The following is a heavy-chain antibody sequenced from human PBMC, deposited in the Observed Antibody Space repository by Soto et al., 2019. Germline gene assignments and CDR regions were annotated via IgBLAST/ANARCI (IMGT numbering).Heavy chain of an antibody. CDR2: IYYSGST. J-gene: IGHJ6*02. CDR3: ESDRRDYDILTGYYTPKGAYYAMDV. V-gene: IGHV4-59*01. CDR1: GGSISSYY. Sequence: SETLSLTCTVSGGSISSYYWSWIRQPPGKGLEWIGYIYYSGSTNYNPSLKSRVTISVDTSKNQFSLKLSSVTAADTAVYYCESDRRDYDILTGYYTPKGAYYAMDVWGQGTTVTVS. D-gene: IGHD3-9*01.